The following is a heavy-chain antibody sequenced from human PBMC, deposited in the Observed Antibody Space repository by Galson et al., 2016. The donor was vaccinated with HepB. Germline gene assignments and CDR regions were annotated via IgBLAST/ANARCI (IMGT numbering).Heavy chain of an antibody. CDR3: TADFGYSNYD. D-gene: IGHD6-13*01. V-gene: IGHV3-7*01. CDR2: IKDDGSEK. J-gene: IGHJ1*01. Sequence: SLRLSCAASGSSFSSHWMSWVRQGPGKGLEWVGNIKDDGSEKNYIDSVKGRFSISRDNARNSLYLQTNSLRVEDTAVYYCTADFGYSNYDWGQGTLVTVSS. CDR1: GSSFSSHW.